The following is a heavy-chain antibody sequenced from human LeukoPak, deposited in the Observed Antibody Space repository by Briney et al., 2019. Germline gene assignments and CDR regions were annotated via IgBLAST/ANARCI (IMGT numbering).Heavy chain of an antibody. CDR1: GFTFSNYA. J-gene: IGHJ4*02. CDR3: ARGPNYKGYFDY. V-gene: IGHV3-48*04. D-gene: IGHD3-10*01. CDR2: ISSFSSTI. Sequence: GGSLRLSCAASGFTFSNYAMRWVRQAPGKGLEWVSYISSFSSTIYYADSVMGRFTISRDNAKNSLYLQMNSLRAEDTAVYYCARGPNYKGYFDYWGQGTLVTVSS.